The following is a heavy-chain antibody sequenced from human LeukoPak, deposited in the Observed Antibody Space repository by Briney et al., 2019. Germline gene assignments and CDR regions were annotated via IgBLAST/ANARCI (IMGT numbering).Heavy chain of an antibody. CDR1: GXRXTNYA. D-gene: IGHD4-17*01. CDR3: VKMSGDYDDY. CDR2: ISSKGGST. Sequence: GGSLRLSCSASGXRXTNYAMHXVRQAPGKGLEYISAISSKGGSTYYADSVKDRFTISRDNSKNTLYLQMSSLRSEDTAVYYCVKMSGDYDDYWGQGTLVTVSS. J-gene: IGHJ4*02. V-gene: IGHV3-64D*08.